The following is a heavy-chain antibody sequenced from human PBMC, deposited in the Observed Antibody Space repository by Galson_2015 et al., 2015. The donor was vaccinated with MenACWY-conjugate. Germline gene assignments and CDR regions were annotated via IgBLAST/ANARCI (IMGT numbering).Heavy chain of an antibody. Sequence: SLRLSCAASGFTFSSYAMHWVRQAPGKGLEWVAVISYDGSNKYYADSVKGRFTISRDNSKNTLYLQMNSLRAEDTAVYYCARDPRRRDGYNYDYYYYGMDGWGQGTTVTVSS. CDR2: ISYDGSNK. D-gene: IGHD5-24*01. V-gene: IGHV3-30*04. J-gene: IGHJ6*02. CDR3: ARDPRRRDGYNYDYYYYGMDG. CDR1: GFTFSSYA.